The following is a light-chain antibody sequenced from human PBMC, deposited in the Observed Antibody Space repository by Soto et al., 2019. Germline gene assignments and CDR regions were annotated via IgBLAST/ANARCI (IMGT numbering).Light chain of an antibody. J-gene: IGKJ3*01. Sequence: DIVMTQSPDSLAVSLGERATINCKSSQSVLYSSNNNNYLAWYQQKPGQPPKLLLYWASTRESGVPDRFSGNGSGTDFSLTISSLQAEYVAVYYCQQYYATPYNFVPGTKGDI. V-gene: IGKV4-1*01. CDR3: QQYYATPYN. CDR2: WAS. CDR1: QSVLYSSNNNNY.